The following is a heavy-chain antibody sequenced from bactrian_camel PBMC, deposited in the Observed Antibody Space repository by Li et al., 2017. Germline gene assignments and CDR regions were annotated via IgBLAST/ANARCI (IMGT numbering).Heavy chain of an antibody. V-gene: IGHV3S53*01. CDR1: GRYC. D-gene: IGHD2*01. J-gene: IGHJ4*01. CDR2: IDSGGRT. CDR3: AADSVNLQLSRFYTY. Sequence: VQLVESGGGSVQAGGSLRLSCAASGRYCMGWVRQAPGQKREGVAVIDSGGRTTYTDSVKGQFTISKDNEQRTTYLRMNRLKPEDTAIYYCAADSVNLQLSRFYTYWGQGTQVTVS.